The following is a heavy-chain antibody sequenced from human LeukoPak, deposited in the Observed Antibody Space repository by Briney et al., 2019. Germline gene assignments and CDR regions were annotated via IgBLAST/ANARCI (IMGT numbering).Heavy chain of an antibody. V-gene: IGHV4-39*01. CDR3: ARQFYCSAGTCFYPNWFDS. Sequence: SESLSLTCSVSGYSVSSSPYYWGWLPQPPGKGLEWIVSMYYNGITYYNWSLKRRVTVSLYTPKNQFFLRLSSVTAADTATYYCARQFYCSAGTCFYPNWFDSWGQGSLVTVSS. CDR1: GYSVSSSPYY. J-gene: IGHJ5*01. CDR2: MYYNGIT. D-gene: IGHD2-15*01.